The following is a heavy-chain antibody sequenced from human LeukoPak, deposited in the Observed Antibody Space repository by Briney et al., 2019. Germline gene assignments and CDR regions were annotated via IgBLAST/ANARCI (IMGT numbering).Heavy chain of an antibody. V-gene: IGHV4-39*07. D-gene: IGHD2-15*01. CDR3: ARFPGSAEYRHYYYMDV. CDR2: IYYSGST. Sequence: SETLSLTCTVSGGSISSSSYYWGWNRQPPGKGLEWIGCIYYSGSTYYNPSLKSRVTISVDTSKNQFSLKLSSVTAADTAVYYCARFPGSAEYRHYYYMDVWGKGTTVTVSS. CDR1: GGSISSSSYY. J-gene: IGHJ6*03.